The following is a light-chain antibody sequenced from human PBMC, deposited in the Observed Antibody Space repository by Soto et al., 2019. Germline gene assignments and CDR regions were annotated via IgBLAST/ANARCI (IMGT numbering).Light chain of an antibody. CDR2: GST. V-gene: IGLV1-40*01. CDR3: QSYDNSLGGSDV. CDR1: TSTIGAGYD. J-gene: IGLJ1*01. Sequence: QSVLTQPPSVSGAPGQRVTIYCTGSTSTIGAGYDVHWYQQLPGTAPKLLIYGSTNRPSGVPDRFSGSKSGTSASLAITGLQPEYEADYYCQSYDNSLGGSDVFGTGTKLTVL.